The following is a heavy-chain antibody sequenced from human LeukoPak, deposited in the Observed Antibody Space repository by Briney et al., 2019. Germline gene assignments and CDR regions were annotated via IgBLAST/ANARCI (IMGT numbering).Heavy chain of an antibody. CDR3: ARHDGSSWYYAFDV. CDR1: GGSISSYY. V-gene: IGHV4-4*07. CDR2: IYTSGST. D-gene: IGHD6-13*01. J-gene: IGHJ3*01. Sequence: SETLSLTCTVSGGSISSYYWNWIRQPAGKGLEWIGRIYTSGSTNYNPSLKSRVTMSVDTSKNQFSLKLSSVTAADTAVCYCARHDGSSWYYAFDVWGQGTMVTVSS.